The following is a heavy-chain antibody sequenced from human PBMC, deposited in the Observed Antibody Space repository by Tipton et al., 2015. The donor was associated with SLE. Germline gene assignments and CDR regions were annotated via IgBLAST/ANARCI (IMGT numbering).Heavy chain of an antibody. CDR3: ARGRMTRYGFDI. J-gene: IGHJ3*02. CDR1: GYTFSNYG. D-gene: IGHD2-21*02. Sequence: QSGPEVKKAGASMKVSCKASGYTFSNYGISWVRQAPGQGLEWMGWISTYNGNTNSAQKLQGRVTTTTDTSTSTAYMELRSLRSDDTAVYYCARGRMTRYGFDIWGQGTMVTVSS. CDR2: ISTYNGNT. V-gene: IGHV1-18*01.